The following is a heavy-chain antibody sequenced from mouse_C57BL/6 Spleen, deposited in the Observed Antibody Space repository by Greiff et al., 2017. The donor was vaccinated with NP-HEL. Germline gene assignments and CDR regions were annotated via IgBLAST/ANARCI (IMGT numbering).Heavy chain of an antibody. CDR2: FYPGDGDT. CDR1: GYAFSSSW. CDR3: ARSVVGLYYFDY. Sequence: VQLQESGPELVKPGASVKISCKASGYAFSSSWMNWVKQRPGKGLEWIGRFYPGDGDTNYNGKFKGKATLTADKSSSTAYMQLSSLTSEDSAVYFCARSVVGLYYFDYWGQGTTLTVSS. J-gene: IGHJ2*01. D-gene: IGHD1-1*02. V-gene: IGHV1-82*01.